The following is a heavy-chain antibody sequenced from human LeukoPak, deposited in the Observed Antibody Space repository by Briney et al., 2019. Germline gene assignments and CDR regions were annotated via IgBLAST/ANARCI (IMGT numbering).Heavy chain of an antibody. CDR3: TRGYGSGSYYSARIGYYFDY. D-gene: IGHD3-10*01. CDR1: GFSFNDYS. Sequence: PGGSLRLSCAASGFSFNDYSMNWVRPAPGKGLEWVSSIIGSSSYRYYADSVKGRFTVSRDNGKRSLFLQMNSLRAEDTAVYYCTRGYGSGSYYSARIGYYFDYWGQGALLTVSS. V-gene: IGHV3-21*01. J-gene: IGHJ4*02. CDR2: IIGSSSYR.